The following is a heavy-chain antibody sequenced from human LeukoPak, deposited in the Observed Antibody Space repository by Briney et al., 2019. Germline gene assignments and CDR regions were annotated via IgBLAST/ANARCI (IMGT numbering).Heavy chain of an antibody. J-gene: IGHJ5*02. CDR1: AFTCDDYA. CDR2: ISWNSGSI. CDR3: AKVSGYGSNWFDP. D-gene: IGHD5-12*01. Sequence: SLRLSCADTAFTCDDYAMHRARQAPGKGIEWVSGISWNSGSIGYADSVKGRFTISRDNAKNSLYLQMNSLRAEDTALYYCAKVSGYGSNWFDPWGQGTLVTVSS. V-gene: IGHV3-9*01.